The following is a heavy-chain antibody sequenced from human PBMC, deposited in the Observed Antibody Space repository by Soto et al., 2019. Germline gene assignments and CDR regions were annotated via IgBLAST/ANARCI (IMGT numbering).Heavy chain of an antibody. Sequence: EVQLLESGGGLVQPGGSLRLSCAASGFTFSSYAMSWVRQAPGKGLEWVSAISGSGGSTYYADSVKGRFTISRDNSKNTLYLQMYSLRAEDTAVYYCAKGENSGSYSVWYFDLWGRGTLVTVSS. D-gene: IGHD1-26*01. J-gene: IGHJ2*01. CDR1: GFTFSSYA. CDR2: ISGSGGST. V-gene: IGHV3-23*01. CDR3: AKGENSGSYSVWYFDL.